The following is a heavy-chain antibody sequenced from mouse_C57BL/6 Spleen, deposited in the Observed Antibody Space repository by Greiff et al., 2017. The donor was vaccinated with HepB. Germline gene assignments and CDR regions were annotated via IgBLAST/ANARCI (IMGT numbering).Heavy chain of an antibody. CDR1: GYTFTSYW. J-gene: IGHJ4*01. CDR3: ARVDY. V-gene: IGHV1-50*01. Sequence: VQLQQPGAELVKPGASVKLSCKASGYTFTSYWMQRVKQRPGQGLEWIGEIDPSDSYTNYNQKFKGKATLTVDTSSSTAYMQLSSLTSEDSAVYYCARVDYWGQGTSVTVSS. CDR2: IDPSDSYT.